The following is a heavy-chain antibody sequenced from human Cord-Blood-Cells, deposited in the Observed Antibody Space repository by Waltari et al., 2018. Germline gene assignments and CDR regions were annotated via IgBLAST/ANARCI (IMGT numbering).Heavy chain of an antibody. J-gene: IGHJ4*02. CDR2: INHSGST. D-gene: IGHD3-16*01. V-gene: IGHV4-34*01. CDR1: GGAFSGYY. CDR3: ARGNPYADFDY. Sequence: QVQLQQWGAGLLKPSETLSLTCAVYGGAFSGYYWSWIRQPPGKGLEWIGEINHSGSTNYNPSLKSRVTISVDTSKNQFSLKLSSVTAADTAVYYCARGNPYADFDYWGQGTLVTVSS.